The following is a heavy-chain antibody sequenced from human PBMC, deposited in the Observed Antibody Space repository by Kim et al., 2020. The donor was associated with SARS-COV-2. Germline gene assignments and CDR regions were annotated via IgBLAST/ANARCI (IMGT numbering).Heavy chain of an antibody. CDR3: ARGRAMDV. CDR1: GFTFSTYF. CDR2: VKEDESEK. Sequence: GGSLRITCAASGFTFSTYFMTWVRQGPGKGLEWVASVKEDESEKYYVDSVKGRFTISRDNAKNSLYLQMISLRAEDTAVYYCARGRAMDVWGQGTTVTVSS. V-gene: IGHV3-7*01. J-gene: IGHJ6*02.